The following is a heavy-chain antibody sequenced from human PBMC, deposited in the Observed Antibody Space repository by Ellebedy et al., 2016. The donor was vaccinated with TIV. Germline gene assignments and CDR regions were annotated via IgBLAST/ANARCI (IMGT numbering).Heavy chain of an antibody. Sequence: GESLKISCAASGFTFSNACMNWVRQAPGKGLEWVGRIKDNSDGQTINYAGSVKGRFTISRDDTENMFYLQMTGLKTEYIGVYYCTTQVLKGYYWGQGEKGTGSS. CDR1: GFTFSNAC. CDR3: TTQVLKGYY. V-gene: IGHV3-15*01. J-gene: IGHJ4*02. CDR2: IKDNSDGQTI.